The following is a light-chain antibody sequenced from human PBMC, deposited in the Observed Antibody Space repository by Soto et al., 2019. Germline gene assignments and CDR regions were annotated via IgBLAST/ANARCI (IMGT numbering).Light chain of an antibody. CDR3: SSYAGSNNV. CDR2: EVS. CDR1: SSDVGGYNY. Sequence: QSALTQPPSASGSPGQSVTISCTGTSSDVGGYNYVSWYQQHPGKAPKLMIYEVSKRPSGVPDRFSGSKSGNTASLTVSGLQAEDEADYYCSSYAGSNNVFGTGTKHRP. J-gene: IGLJ1*01. V-gene: IGLV2-8*01.